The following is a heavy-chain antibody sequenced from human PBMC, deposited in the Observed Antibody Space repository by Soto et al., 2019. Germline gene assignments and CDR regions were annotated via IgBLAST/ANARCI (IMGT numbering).Heavy chain of an antibody. V-gene: IGHV1-69*02. D-gene: IGHD1-7*01. J-gene: IGHJ4*02. CDR2: IIPILDIT. CDR3: ARPTSTGTTSGYYFDY. Sequence: QVQLVQSGAEVQKPGSSVKVSCKASGGTFSSYPISWVRQAPGQGLEWMGRIIPILDITDYAQRFQGRVTITADKSTSTAYMELSSLSSDDTAVYYCARPTSTGTTSGYYFDYWGQGTLVTVSS. CDR1: GGTFSSYP.